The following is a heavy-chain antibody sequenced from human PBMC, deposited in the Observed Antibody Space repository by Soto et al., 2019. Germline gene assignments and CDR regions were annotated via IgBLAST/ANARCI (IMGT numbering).Heavy chain of an antibody. CDR3: ARGQYCSGGSCPHYSYGMDV. Sequence: QVQLVQSGAEVKKPGSSVKVSCKASGGTFSSYAISWVRQAPGQGLEWMGGIIPIFGTANYAQKFQGRVTITADESTSTGYMELSSLRSEDTAVYYCARGQYCSGGSCPHYSYGMDVWGQGTTVTVSS. CDR1: GGTFSSYA. J-gene: IGHJ6*02. V-gene: IGHV1-69*01. D-gene: IGHD2-15*01. CDR2: IIPIFGTA.